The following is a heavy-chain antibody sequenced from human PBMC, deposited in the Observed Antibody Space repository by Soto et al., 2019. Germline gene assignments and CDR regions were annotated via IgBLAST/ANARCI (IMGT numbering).Heavy chain of an antibody. D-gene: IGHD3-3*01. CDR3: ARDQYDSSDAFDI. Sequence: EVHLVESGGGLVQPGGSLRLSCAASGITFSNYWVTWVRQAPGKGLEWVANIKQDGSEKYYVDSVKGRFTISRDNAKNSLYLQMNSLRAEDTAVYYCARDQYDSSDAFDIWGQGTMVTVSS. CDR2: IKQDGSEK. V-gene: IGHV3-7*01. CDR1: GITFSNYW. J-gene: IGHJ3*02.